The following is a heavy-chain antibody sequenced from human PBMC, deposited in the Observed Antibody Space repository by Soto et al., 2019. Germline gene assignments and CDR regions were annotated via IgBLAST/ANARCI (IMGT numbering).Heavy chain of an antibody. V-gene: IGHV5-51*01. CDR3: ARHGPRVYYDNSDYYYYGRDV. D-gene: IGHD3-22*01. CDR2: IYPGDSDT. J-gene: IGHJ6*02. Sequence: GESLKISCKGSGHSFIIYWIGWVRQMPGKGLEWMGSIYPGDSDTSCSPSFQGQVTIPADKSISTAYLQWSSLKAPDTAMYYCARHGPRVYYDNSDYYYYGRDVWGQGTTVTVSS. CDR1: GHSFIIYW.